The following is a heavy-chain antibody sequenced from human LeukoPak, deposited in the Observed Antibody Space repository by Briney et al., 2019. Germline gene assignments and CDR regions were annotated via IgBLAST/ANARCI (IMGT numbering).Heavy chain of an antibody. D-gene: IGHD6-13*01. Sequence: SETLSLTCTVSGGSISSSSYYWSWIRQPPGKGLEWIGYIYYSGSTNYNPSLKSRVTISVDTSKNQFSLKLSSVTAADTAVYYCARVGAAAALYYCYYMDVWGKGTTVTVSS. V-gene: IGHV4-61*01. J-gene: IGHJ6*03. CDR2: IYYSGST. CDR1: GGSISSSSYY. CDR3: ARVGAAAALYYCYYMDV.